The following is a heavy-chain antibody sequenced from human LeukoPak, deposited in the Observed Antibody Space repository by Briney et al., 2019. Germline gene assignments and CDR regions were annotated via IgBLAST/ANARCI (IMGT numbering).Heavy chain of an antibody. Sequence: GGSLRLSCAASGFTFSSYAMSWVRQAPGKGLEWVSGISGSGGSTYYADSVKGRFTISRDNSKNTLYLQMNSLRAEDTAVYYCAKHRFGVPEGYWGQGTLVTVSS. CDR2: ISGSGGST. CDR1: GFTFSSYA. V-gene: IGHV3-23*01. D-gene: IGHD3-10*01. CDR3: AKHRFGVPEGY. J-gene: IGHJ4*02.